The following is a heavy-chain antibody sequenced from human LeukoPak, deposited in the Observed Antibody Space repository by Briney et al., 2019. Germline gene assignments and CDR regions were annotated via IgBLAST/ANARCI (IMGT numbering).Heavy chain of an antibody. V-gene: IGHV4-39*01. D-gene: IGHD2-2*01. CDR2: IYYSGST. CDR3: ARSNGYCSSTSCLRAFDY. CDR1: GGSISSSSYY. J-gene: IGHJ4*02. Sequence: PSETLSLTCTVSGGSISSSSYYWGWIRQPPGKGLEWIGSIYYSGSTYYNPSLKSRVTISVDTSKNQFSLKLSSVTAADTAVYYCARSNGYCSSTSCLRAFDYWGQGTLVTVSS.